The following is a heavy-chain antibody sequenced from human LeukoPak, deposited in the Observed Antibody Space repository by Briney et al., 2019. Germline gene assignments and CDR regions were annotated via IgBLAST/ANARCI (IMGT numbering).Heavy chain of an antibody. CDR1: GYSISSGYY. V-gene: IGHV4-4*07. CDR2: IYTSGST. Sequence: KPSETLSLTCTVSGYSISSGYYWSWIRQPAGKGLEWIGRIYTSGSTNYNPSLKSRVTMSVDTSKNQFSLKLSSVTAADTAVYYCARTYGSGSYYQTLYYFDYWGQGTLVTASS. D-gene: IGHD3-10*01. CDR3: ARTYGSGSYYQTLYYFDY. J-gene: IGHJ4*02.